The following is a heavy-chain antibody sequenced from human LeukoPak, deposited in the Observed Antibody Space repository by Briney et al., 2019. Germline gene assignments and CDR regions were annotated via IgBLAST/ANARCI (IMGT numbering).Heavy chain of an antibody. D-gene: IGHD1-26*01. Sequence: GASVNVSCKVSGYTLTELSMHWVRQAPGKGLEWMGGFDPEDGETIYAQKFQGRVTMTRDTSTSTVYMELSSLRSEDTAVYYCARDLVGAAYGDYFDYWGQGTLVTVSS. CDR2: FDPEDGET. CDR3: ARDLVGAAYGDYFDY. J-gene: IGHJ4*02. CDR1: GYTLTELS. V-gene: IGHV1-24*01.